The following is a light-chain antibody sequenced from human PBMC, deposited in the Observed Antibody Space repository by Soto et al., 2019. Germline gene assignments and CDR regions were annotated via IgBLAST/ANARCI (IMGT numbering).Light chain of an antibody. V-gene: IGLV2-8*01. CDR2: EVS. Sequence: QSALTQPPSASGSPGQSVAISCTGTSSDVGGYNYVSWYQQHPGKAPKLMIYEVSKRPSGVPDRFSGSKSGNTASLTVSGLQAEDEADYYCSSYAGNNIVLFGGGTKVTVL. J-gene: IGLJ3*02. CDR1: SSDVGGYNY. CDR3: SSYAGNNIVL.